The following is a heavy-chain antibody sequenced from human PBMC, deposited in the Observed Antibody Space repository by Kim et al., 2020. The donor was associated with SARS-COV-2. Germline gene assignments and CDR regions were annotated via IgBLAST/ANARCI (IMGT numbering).Heavy chain of an antibody. CDR3: ARDNRIAMSVYEDYYGMDV. V-gene: IGHV3-21*01. Sequence: GGSLRLSCAASGFTFSSYSMNWVRQAPGKVLEWVSSISSRSSYIYYADSLKGRFTISRDNAKNSLYLQMHSLRAEDTAVYYCARDNRIAMSVYEDYYGMDVWGQGTTVTVSS. J-gene: IGHJ6*02. CDR1: GFTFSSYS. CDR2: ISSRSSYI. D-gene: IGHD6-19*01.